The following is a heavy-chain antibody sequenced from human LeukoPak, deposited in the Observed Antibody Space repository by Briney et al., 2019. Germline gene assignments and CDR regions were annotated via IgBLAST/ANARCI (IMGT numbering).Heavy chain of an antibody. J-gene: IGHJ5*02. V-gene: IGHV4-34*01. CDR1: GGSFSGYH. Sequence: SETLSLTCVVYGGSFSGYHWSWIRQSPGKGLEWIGEINHRGSTNYNPSLKRRVTMSLDTSKNQFSLKLSSVTAADTAVYYCAKSLSGSGSYYNWFDPWGQGTLVTVSS. D-gene: IGHD3-10*01. CDR3: AKSLSGSGSYYNWFDP. CDR2: INHRGST.